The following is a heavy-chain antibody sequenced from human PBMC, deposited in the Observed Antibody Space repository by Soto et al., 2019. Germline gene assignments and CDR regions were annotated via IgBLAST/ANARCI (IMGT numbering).Heavy chain of an antibody. D-gene: IGHD4-17*01. Sequence: QVQLQESGPGLVKPSQTLSLTCTVSGGSISSGGYYWSWIRQHPGKGLEWIGYIYYSGSTYYNPSLKSRVTISXXTXKXXFSLKLSSVTAADTAVYYCARGHVNDYGDCSWFDPWGQGTLVTVSS. V-gene: IGHV4-31*03. CDR1: GGSISSGGYY. J-gene: IGHJ5*02. CDR3: ARGHVNDYGDCSWFDP. CDR2: IYYSGST.